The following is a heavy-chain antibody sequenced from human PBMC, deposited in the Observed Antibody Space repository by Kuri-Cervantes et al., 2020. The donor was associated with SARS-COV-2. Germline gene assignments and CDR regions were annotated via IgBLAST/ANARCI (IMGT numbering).Heavy chain of an antibody. CDR3: ARSDSGSYRKPRYFDY. V-gene: IGHV2-70*11. CDR1: GFSLSTSGMC. Sequence: SGPTLVKPTQTLTLTCTFSGFSLSTSGMCVSWIRQPPGKALEWLARIDWDDDKYYSTSLKTRLTISKDTSKNQVVLTMTNMDPVDTATYYCARSDSGSYRKPRYFDYWGQGTLVTVSS. D-gene: IGHD1-26*01. J-gene: IGHJ4*02. CDR2: IDWDDDK.